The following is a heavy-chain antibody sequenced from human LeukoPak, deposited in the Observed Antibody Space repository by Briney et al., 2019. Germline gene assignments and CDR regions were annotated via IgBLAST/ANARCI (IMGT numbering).Heavy chain of an antibody. CDR3: ATASGVATSPHH. CDR1: GDSITGYY. CDR2: LYPSGRT. V-gene: IGHV4-4*07. Sequence: SETLSLTCSVSGDSITGYYWNWIRQSAGKGLEWIGGLYPSGRTDYNPSLRGRVTISVARSKNQFCLKQTSVSAGDTAVYYCATASGVATSPHHWGQGTLVTVSS. J-gene: IGHJ5*02. D-gene: IGHD5-24*01.